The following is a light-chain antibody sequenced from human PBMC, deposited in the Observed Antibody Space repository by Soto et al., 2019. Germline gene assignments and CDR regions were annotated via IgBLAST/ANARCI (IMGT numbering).Light chain of an antibody. J-gene: IGKJ2*01. CDR3: QKYNRAPYP. CDR2: AAS. V-gene: IGKV1-27*01. CDR1: EDISNY. Sequence: DIQMTQSPSSLSAAVGDRITVSCRASEDISNYLAWYQQKPGKVPQLLIYAASTLQSGVPSRFSGSGSGTDSTLTISSLQPEDIATYYFQKYNRAPYPFGQRTKLEIK.